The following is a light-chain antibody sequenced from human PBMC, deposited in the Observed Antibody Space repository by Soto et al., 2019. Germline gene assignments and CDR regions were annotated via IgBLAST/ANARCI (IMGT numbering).Light chain of an antibody. V-gene: IGKV1-39*01. CDR2: AAT. CDR3: QQRYNSPYT. Sequence: DIQMTQSPSSLSASLGDRVTITCRASQSINNYLNWYQQEEGKAPKLLIYAATSLQSGVPSRFSGSGSGTEFTLTISSLQPGDFATYYCQQRYNSPYTFGRGTKVEIK. J-gene: IGKJ2*01. CDR1: QSINNY.